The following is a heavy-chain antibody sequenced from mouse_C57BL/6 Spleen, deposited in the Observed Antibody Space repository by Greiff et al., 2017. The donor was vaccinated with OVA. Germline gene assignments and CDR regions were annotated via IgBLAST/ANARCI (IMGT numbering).Heavy chain of an antibody. Sequence: EVKLVESGPELVKPGASVKISCKASGYSFTDYNMNWVKQSNGKSLEWIGVINPNYGTTSYNQKFKGKATLTVDQSSSTAYMQLNSLTSEDSAVYYCARGVYYDYSYAMDYWGQGTSVTVSS. J-gene: IGHJ4*01. CDR2: INPNYGTT. CDR3: ARGVYYDYSYAMDY. V-gene: IGHV1-39*01. D-gene: IGHD2-4*01. CDR1: GYSFTDYN.